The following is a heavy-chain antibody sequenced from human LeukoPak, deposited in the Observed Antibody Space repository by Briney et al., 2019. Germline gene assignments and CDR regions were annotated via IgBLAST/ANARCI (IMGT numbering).Heavy chain of an antibody. J-gene: IGHJ5*02. Sequence: GGSLRLSCAASGFTFSGYYMSWIRQAPGKGLEWVSDISSSGNIIYYADSVKGRFTISRDNAKNSLYLQMDSLRAEDTAVYSCARGADGVSSNSRGWFDPWGQGTLVTVSS. CDR3: ARGADGVSSNSRGWFDP. CDR2: ISSSGNII. CDR1: GFTFSGYY. D-gene: IGHD2-15*01. V-gene: IGHV3-11*04.